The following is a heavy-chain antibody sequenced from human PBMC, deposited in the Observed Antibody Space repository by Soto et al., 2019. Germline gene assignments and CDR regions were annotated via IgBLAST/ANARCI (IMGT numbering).Heavy chain of an antibody. CDR3: ARTTVTTRPYFDY. D-gene: IGHD4-17*01. V-gene: IGHV3-48*03. J-gene: IGHJ4*02. CDR1: GFTFSSYE. Sequence: PGGSLRLSCAASGFTFSSYEMNWVRQAPGKGLEWVSYISSSGSTIYYADSVKGRFTISRDNAKNSLYLQMNSLRAEDTAVYYCARTTVTTRPYFDYWGQGTLVTVSS. CDR2: ISSSGSTI.